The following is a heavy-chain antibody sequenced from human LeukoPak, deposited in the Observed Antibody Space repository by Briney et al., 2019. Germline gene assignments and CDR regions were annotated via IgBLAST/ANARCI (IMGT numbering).Heavy chain of an antibody. J-gene: IGHJ4*02. CDR2: IYSGGST. Sequence: PGGSLRLSCAASGFTVSSNYMSWVRQAPGKGLEWVSVIYSGGSTYYADSVKGRFTISRDNSKNTLYLQMNSLRAEDTAVYYCAKFVVVVAATFENYFDYWGQGTLVTVSS. D-gene: IGHD2-15*01. V-gene: IGHV3-66*01. CDR1: GFTVSSNY. CDR3: AKFVVVVAATFENYFDY.